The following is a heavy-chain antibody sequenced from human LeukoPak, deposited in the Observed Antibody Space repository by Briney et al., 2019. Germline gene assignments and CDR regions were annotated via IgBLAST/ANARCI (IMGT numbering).Heavy chain of an antibody. V-gene: IGHV4-34*01. CDR1: GGSFSGYY. J-gene: IGHJ4*02. D-gene: IGHD3-16*02. CDR3: ARFPYYDYVWGSYRYSFDY. Sequence: PSETLSLTCAVYGGSFSGYYWSWIRQPPGKGLEWIGEINHSGSTNYNPSLKSRVTISVDTSKNQFSLKLSSVTAADTAVYYCARFPYYDYVWGSYRYSFDYWAREPWSPSPQ. CDR2: INHSGST.